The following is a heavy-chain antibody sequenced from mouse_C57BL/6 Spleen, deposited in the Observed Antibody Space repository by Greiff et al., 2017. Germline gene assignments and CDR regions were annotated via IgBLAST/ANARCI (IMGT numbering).Heavy chain of an antibody. CDR2: IRSKSSNYAT. Sequence: EVQLQQSGGGLVQPKGSLKLSCAASGFTFNTYAMHWVRQAPGTGLEWVARIRSKSSNYATYYADSVKDRFTISRDDSQSMLYLQMNNLKTEDTAMYYCVRGRVYYSNYNAMDYWGQGTSVTVSS. CDR3: VRGRVYYSNYNAMDY. J-gene: IGHJ4*01. V-gene: IGHV10-3*01. D-gene: IGHD2-5*01. CDR1: GFTFNTYA.